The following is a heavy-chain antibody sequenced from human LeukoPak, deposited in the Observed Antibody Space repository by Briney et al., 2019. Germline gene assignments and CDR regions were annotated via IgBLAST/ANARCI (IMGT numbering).Heavy chain of an antibody. Sequence: GASVKVSCKASGYTFTSYDINWVRQATGQGLEWMGWMNPNSGNTGYAQKFQGRVTITTDESTSTAYMELSSLRSEDTAVYYCARGVEMATMWGGFDYWGQGTLVTVSS. D-gene: IGHD5-24*01. J-gene: IGHJ4*02. CDR3: ARGVEMATMWGGFDY. V-gene: IGHV1-8*01. CDR2: MNPNSGNT. CDR1: GYTFTSYD.